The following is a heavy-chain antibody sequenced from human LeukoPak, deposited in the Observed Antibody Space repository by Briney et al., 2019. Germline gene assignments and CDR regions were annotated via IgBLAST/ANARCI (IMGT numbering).Heavy chain of an antibody. CDR3: ARGPYCSGGSCYSQKIYGGAFDI. CDR1: GGSISSYY. V-gene: IGHV4-59*08. D-gene: IGHD2-15*01. Sequence: SETLSLTCTVSGGSISSYYWSWLRQPPGKGLEWLGYIYYSGSTNYNPSLKSRVTISVDTSKNQFSLKLSSVTAADTAVYYCARGPYCSGGSCYSQKIYGGAFDIWGQGTMVTVSS. CDR2: IYYSGST. J-gene: IGHJ3*02.